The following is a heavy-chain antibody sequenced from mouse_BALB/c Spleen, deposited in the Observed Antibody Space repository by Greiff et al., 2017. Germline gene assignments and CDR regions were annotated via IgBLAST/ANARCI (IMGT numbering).Heavy chain of an antibody. J-gene: IGHJ2*01. CDR3: ARHGDDDFDY. D-gene: IGHD2-12*01. CDR2: ISSGGSYT. V-gene: IGHV5-6*01. Sequence: EVMLVESGGDLVKPGGSLKLSCAASGFTFSSYGMSWVRQTPDKRLEWVATISSGGSYTYYPDSVKGRFTISRDNAKNTLYLQMSSLKSEDTAMYYCARHGDDDFDYWGQGTTLTVSS. CDR1: GFTFSSYG.